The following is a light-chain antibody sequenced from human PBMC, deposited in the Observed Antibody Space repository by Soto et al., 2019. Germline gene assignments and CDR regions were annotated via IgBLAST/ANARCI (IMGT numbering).Light chain of an antibody. CDR2: EVN. V-gene: IGLV2-23*02. CDR1: SSNVGSYKL. J-gene: IGLJ1*01. Sequence: QSALTQPASVSGSPGQSITISCTGTSSNVGSYKLVSWYQQHPGKAPKLMIFEVNKRPSGVSNRFSGSKSGNTASLTISGLKVEDEADYYCCSSGGSPTSVFGTGTKVTVL. CDR3: CSSGGSPTSV.